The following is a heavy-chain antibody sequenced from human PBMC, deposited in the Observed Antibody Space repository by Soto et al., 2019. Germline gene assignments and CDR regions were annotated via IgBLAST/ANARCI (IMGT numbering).Heavy chain of an antibody. V-gene: IGHV3-48*01. CDR2: IRHDSSDI. CDR3: SREWYVESI. CDR1: GFTFSRYS. J-gene: IGHJ3*02. D-gene: IGHD3-10*01. Sequence: EVQLVESGGGLVQPGGSLRLSCAASGFTFSRYSMIWVRQAPGKGQEWLSSIRHDSSDIYYADSVRGRFTISSDNDKNSLVWQMHSRRVEDTALYYCSREWYVESIWGQGTVVIVST.